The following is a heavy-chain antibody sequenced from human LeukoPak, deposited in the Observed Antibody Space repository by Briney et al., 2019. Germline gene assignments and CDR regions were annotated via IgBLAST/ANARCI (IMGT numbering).Heavy chain of an antibody. V-gene: IGHV3-23*01. CDR3: AKEYRSYCSSTSCYTDYFDY. J-gene: IGHJ4*02. D-gene: IGHD2-2*02. Sequence: GGSLRLSCAASGFTFSSYAMSWVRQAPGKGLEWVSAISGSGGSTYYADSVKGRFTISSDNSKNTLYLQMNSLRAEDTAVYYCAKEYRSYCSSTSCYTDYFDYWGQGTLVTVSS. CDR1: GFTFSSYA. CDR2: ISGSGGST.